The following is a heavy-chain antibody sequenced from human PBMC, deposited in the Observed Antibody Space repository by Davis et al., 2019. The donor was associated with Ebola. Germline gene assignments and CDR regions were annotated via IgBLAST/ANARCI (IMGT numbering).Heavy chain of an antibody. CDR1: GGSFSGYY. J-gene: IGHJ3*02. CDR3: ARGDMIVVVNAFDI. D-gene: IGHD3-22*01. CDR2: INHSGST. Sequence: SETLSLTCAVYGGSFSGYYWSWIRQPPGSGLEWIGEINHSGSTNYNPSLKSRVTISVDTSKNQFSLKLSSVTAADTAVYYCARGDMIVVVNAFDIWGQGTMVTVS. V-gene: IGHV4-34*01.